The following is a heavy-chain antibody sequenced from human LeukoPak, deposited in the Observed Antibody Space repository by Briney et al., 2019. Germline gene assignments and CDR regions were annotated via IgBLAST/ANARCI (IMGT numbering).Heavy chain of an antibody. J-gene: IGHJ4*02. V-gene: IGHV5-51*01. D-gene: IGHD3-22*01. CDR2: IYPGDSDT. Sequence: GESLKISCKGSGYSFTTYWIGWVRQMPGKGLEWMGSIYPGDSDTRYSPSFQGQVTISVDKSISTAYLQWSSLKASDTAMYYCARGYYYDSSGYPDYWGQGTLVTVSS. CDR3: ARGYYYDSSGYPDY. CDR1: GYSFTTYW.